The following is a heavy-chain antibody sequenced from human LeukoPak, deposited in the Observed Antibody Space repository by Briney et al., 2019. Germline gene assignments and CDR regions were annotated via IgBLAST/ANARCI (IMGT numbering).Heavy chain of an antibody. D-gene: IGHD2-2*02. Sequence: GGSLRLSCAASGFTVSSNYMSWVRQAPGKGLEWVSVIYSGGSTYYADSVKGRFTISRDNSKNTLYLQMNSLRAEDTAVYYCASLPWCGSTSCYIGPDYWGQGTLVTVSS. CDR1: GFTVSSNY. CDR3: ASLPWCGSTSCYIGPDY. J-gene: IGHJ4*02. V-gene: IGHV3-66*01. CDR2: IYSGGST.